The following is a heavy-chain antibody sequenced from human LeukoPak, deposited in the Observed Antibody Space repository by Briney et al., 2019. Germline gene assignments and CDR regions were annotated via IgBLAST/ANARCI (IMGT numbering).Heavy chain of an antibody. CDR2: IIPIFGTA. D-gene: IGHD2-2*01. CDR3: ARADAVVVPAPLIP. CDR1: GGTFSSYA. J-gene: IGHJ5*02. V-gene: IGHV1-69*05. Sequence: ASVKVSCKASGGTFSSYAISWGRQAPGQGREWMGGIIPIFGTANYAQKFQGRVTIITDESTSTAYMELSSLSSEDTAVYYCARADAVVVPAPLIPWGQVTLVTVSS.